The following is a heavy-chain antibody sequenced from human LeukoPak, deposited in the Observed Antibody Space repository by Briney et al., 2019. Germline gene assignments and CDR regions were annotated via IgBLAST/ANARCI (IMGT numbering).Heavy chain of an antibody. CDR3: ASSSRYNWKIDY. CDR1: GYTFTSYY. J-gene: IGHJ4*02. CDR2: INPSGGST. D-gene: IGHD1-1*01. V-gene: IGHV1-46*01. Sequence: ASVKVSCKASGYTFTSYYMHWVRQAPGQGLEWMGIINPSGGSTSYAQKFQGRVTMTRDMSTSTVYMELSSLRSEDTAVYYCASSSRYNWKIDYWGQGTLVTVSS.